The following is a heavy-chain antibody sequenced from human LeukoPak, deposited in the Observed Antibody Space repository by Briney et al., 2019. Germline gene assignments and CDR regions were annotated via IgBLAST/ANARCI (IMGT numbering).Heavy chain of an antibody. J-gene: IGHJ4*02. CDR2: IIPILGIA. V-gene: IGHV1-69*04. Sequence: SVKVSCKASGGTFSSYAISWVRQAPGQGLEWMGRIIPILGIANYAQKFQGRVTITADKSTSTAYMELSSLRSEDTAVYYCARGTVTYYFDYWGQGTLVTASS. D-gene: IGHD4-17*01. CDR3: ARGTVTYYFDY. CDR1: GGTFSSYA.